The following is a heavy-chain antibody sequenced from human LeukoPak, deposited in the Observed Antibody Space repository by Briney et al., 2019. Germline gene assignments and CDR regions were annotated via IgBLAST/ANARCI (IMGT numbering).Heavy chain of an antibody. J-gene: IGHJ3*02. V-gene: IGHV3-30*03. D-gene: IGHD1-26*01. Sequence: GGSLRLSCAASGFTFSSYGMTWVRQAPGKGLEWVAVISYDGSNKYYADSVKGRFTISRDNSKNTLYLQMNSLRAEDTAVYYCAGGSEWELQSDAFDIWGQGTMVTVSS. CDR2: ISYDGSNK. CDR1: GFTFSSYG. CDR3: AGGSEWELQSDAFDI.